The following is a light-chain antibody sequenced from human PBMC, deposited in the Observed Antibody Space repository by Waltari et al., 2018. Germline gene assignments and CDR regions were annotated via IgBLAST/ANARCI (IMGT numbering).Light chain of an antibody. CDR1: ETITNY. CDR3: QQNYNFPT. J-gene: IGKJ5*01. CDR2: GAS. V-gene: IGKV1-39*01. Sequence: DIQMTQSPSSLSTSVGDRVTITCRASETITNYLNWYQQKPGKGPKLLIYGASSLQSGVPSRFSGSGSGTEFTLTISNLQPEDFATYYRQQNYNFPTFGQGTRLEIK.